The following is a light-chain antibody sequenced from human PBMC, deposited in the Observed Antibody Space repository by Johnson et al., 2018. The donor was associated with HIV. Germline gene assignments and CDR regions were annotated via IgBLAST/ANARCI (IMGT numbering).Light chain of an antibody. J-gene: IGLJ1*01. CDR1: SSNIGNNY. Sequence: QSVLTQPPSVSAAPGQKVTISCSGSSSNIGNNYVSWYQQLPGTAPKLIIYDNNKRPSGIPDRFSGSKSGTSATLGITGLQTGDEADYYCGTWDSSLSAHVVGTGTKVTVL. V-gene: IGLV1-51*01. CDR2: DNN. CDR3: GTWDSSLSAHV.